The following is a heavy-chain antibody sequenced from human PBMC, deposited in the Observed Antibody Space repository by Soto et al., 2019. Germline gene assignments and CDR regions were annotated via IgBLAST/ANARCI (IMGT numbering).Heavy chain of an antibody. J-gene: IGHJ4*02. CDR3: ARDPGSGWYSDFDY. D-gene: IGHD6-19*01. CDR1: GGTFSSYT. Sequence: ASVKVSCKASGGTFSSYTIGWVRQAPGQGLEWMGRIIPILGIANYAQKFQGRVTITADKSTSTAYMELSSLRSEDTAVYYCARDPGSGWYSDFDYWGQGTLVTVSS. V-gene: IGHV1-69*04. CDR2: IIPILGIA.